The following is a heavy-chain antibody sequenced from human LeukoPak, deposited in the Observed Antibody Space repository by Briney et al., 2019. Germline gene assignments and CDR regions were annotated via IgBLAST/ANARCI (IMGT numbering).Heavy chain of an antibody. J-gene: IGHJ4*02. CDR1: ADSISDYY. Sequence: LETLSLTCTVSADSISDYYRGWIRQPPGKGLEWIGYIHNSGTSTYNLSLKSRVTISADTSKNQFSLKLNSMTTADTAVYYCTRGAGWLIDYWGQGILVTVSS. CDR2: IHNSGTS. V-gene: IGHV4-59*01. D-gene: IGHD3-16*01. CDR3: TRGAGWLIDY.